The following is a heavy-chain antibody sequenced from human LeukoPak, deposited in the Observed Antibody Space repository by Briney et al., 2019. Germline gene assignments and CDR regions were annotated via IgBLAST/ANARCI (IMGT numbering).Heavy chain of an antibody. Sequence: SETLSLTCTVSGASVNSASYWTWIRQPPGKGVEWIAHIYNGVNTNYNPSLKSRVTISVDTSKSQFSLRLNSVTAADTAVYYCARSRAFNSGAFDPWGQGSLVTVSS. CDR1: GASVNSASY. V-gene: IGHV4-61*01. D-gene: IGHD1-26*01. CDR2: IYNGVNT. CDR3: ARSRAFNSGAFDP. J-gene: IGHJ5*02.